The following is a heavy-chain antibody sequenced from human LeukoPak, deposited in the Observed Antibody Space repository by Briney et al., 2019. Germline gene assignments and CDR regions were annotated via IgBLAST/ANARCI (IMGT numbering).Heavy chain of an antibody. Sequence: SETLTLTCTVSGGSISSYYWSWIRQPPGKGLEWIGYIYYSGSTNYNPSLKSRVTISVDTSKNQFSLKLSSVTAADTAVYYCARNSGSYPTYGMDVWGQGTTVTVSS. D-gene: IGHD1-26*01. J-gene: IGHJ6*02. V-gene: IGHV4-59*01. CDR1: GGSISSYY. CDR3: ARNSGSYPTYGMDV. CDR2: IYYSGST.